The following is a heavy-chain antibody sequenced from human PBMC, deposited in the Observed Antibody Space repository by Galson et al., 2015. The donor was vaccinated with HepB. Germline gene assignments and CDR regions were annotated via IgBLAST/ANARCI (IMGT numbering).Heavy chain of an antibody. J-gene: IGHJ4*02. CDR1: GYTFTTYG. Sequence: SVKVSCKASGYTFTTYGFSWVRQAPGQGPEWMGRISVYNDNTYSAEKFQSRVTLTADTSTSTAYMELSSLRSEDTAIYFCARDVSEGSQRYPVIVPTASDYWGQGTLVTVSS. V-gene: IGHV1-18*04. CDR2: ISVYNDNT. D-gene: IGHD2/OR15-2a*01. CDR3: ARDVSEGSQRYPVIVPTASDY.